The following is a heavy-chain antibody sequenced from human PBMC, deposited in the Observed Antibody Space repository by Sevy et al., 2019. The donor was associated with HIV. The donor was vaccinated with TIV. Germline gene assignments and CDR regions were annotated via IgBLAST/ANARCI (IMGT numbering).Heavy chain of an antibody. V-gene: IGHV3-48*02. CDR2: NSSSSSTI. CDR3: ARDPYRKWEQGGWFDP. D-gene: IGHD1-26*01. CDR1: GFTFSSYS. J-gene: IGHJ5*02. Sequence: GGSLRLSCAASGFTFSSYSMNWVRQAPVKGLEWVSYNSSSSSTIYYADSVKGRFTISRDNAKNSLYLQMNSLRDEDTAVYYCARDPYRKWEQGGWFDPWGQGTLVTVSS.